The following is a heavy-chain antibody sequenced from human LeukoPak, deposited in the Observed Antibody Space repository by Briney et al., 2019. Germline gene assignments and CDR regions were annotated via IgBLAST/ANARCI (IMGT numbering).Heavy chain of an antibody. V-gene: IGHV1-46*03. CDR3: GRATQTLYYFLY. CDR2: INPSGGST. J-gene: IGHJ4*02. CDR1: GYTSTSYY. D-gene: IGHD2/OR15-2a*01. Sequence: ASVKVSCKASGYTSTSYYMHWVRQAPGHGLEWMGIINPSGGSTSYAQKFQGRVTMTTDTSTSTVYMELSSLRSEDTAVYYCGRATQTLYYFLYWGQGTLVTVSS.